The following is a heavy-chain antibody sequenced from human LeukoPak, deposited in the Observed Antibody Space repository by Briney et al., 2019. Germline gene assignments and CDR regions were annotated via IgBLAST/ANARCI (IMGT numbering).Heavy chain of an antibody. V-gene: IGHV4-59*08. CDR3: ARLERCSSTSCYRTNWFDP. CDR2: IYYSGST. D-gene: IGHD2-2*01. CDR1: GGSISSYY. J-gene: IGHJ5*02. Sequence: SETLSLTCTVSGGSISSYYWSWIRQPPGKGLEWIGYIYYSGSTNYNPSLKSRVTISVDTSKNQFSLKLSSVTAADTAVYYCARLERCSSTSCYRTNWFDPWGQGTLVTVSS.